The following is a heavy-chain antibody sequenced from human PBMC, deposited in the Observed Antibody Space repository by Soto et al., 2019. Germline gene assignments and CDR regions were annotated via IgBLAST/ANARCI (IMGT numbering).Heavy chain of an antibody. CDR1: GFSLSTSEVG. CDR2: IFWDDDK. Sequence: QITLKESGPTLVKPTQTLTLTCTFSGFSLSTSEVGVGWIRQPPGKALEWLAIIFWDDDKRYSPSLRSRLTIXKXTXINQVVLTMTNMDPIDTATYYCAHRTYCSGGSCYDYWGQGTLVTVSS. J-gene: IGHJ4*02. V-gene: IGHV2-5*02. CDR3: AHRTYCSGGSCYDY. D-gene: IGHD2-15*01.